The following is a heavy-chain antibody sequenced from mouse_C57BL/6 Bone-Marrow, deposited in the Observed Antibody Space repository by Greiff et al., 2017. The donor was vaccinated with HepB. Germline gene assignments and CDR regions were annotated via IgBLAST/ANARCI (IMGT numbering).Heavy chain of an antibody. V-gene: IGHV1-18*01. Sequence: VQLQQSGPELVKPGASVKISCKASGYTFTDYNMDWVKQSHGKSLEWIGDINPNNGGTNYNQKFKGKATLTVDKSSSTAYMELRSLTSEDTAVYYCARGFYGNYGFAYWGQGTLVTVSA. D-gene: IGHD2-1*01. CDR2: INPNNGGT. CDR3: ARGFYGNYGFAY. J-gene: IGHJ3*01. CDR1: GYTFTDYN.